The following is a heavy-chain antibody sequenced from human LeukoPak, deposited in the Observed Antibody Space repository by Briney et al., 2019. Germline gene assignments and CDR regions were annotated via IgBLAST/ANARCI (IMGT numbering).Heavy chain of an antibody. J-gene: IGHJ4*02. CDR3: ARDERCWQVTFDY. CDR2: IYYSGST. V-gene: IGHV4-30-4*08. CDR1: GGSISSGDYY. Sequence: SQTLSLTCTVSGGSISSGDYYWSWIRQPPGKGLEWIGYIYYSGSTYYNPALRSRITSSVNTTKTLLSLKLSSLTAAAAAVYFCARDERCWQVTFDYWGQGTLVTVSS. D-gene: IGHD2-21*02.